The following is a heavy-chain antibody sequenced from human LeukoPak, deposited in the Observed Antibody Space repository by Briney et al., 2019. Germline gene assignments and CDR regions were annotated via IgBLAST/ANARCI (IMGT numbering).Heavy chain of an antibody. V-gene: IGHV3-53*01. CDR2: IYLGGST. CDR1: VLTFGSDY. D-gene: IGHD1-14*01. J-gene: IGHJ5*02. CDR3: PRVDTGWFDT. Sequence: GGSLRLSCPASVLTFGSDYMSWVRQAPGKGLEWVSLIYLGGSTYYTDSVKDRFSISRDISKNTLYLQLRSRRAEHAAVYERPRVDTGWFDTWGQGTLVTVSS.